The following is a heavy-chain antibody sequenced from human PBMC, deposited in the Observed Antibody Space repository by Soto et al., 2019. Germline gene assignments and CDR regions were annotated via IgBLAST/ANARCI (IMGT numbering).Heavy chain of an antibody. CDR1: GFAFSRFG. V-gene: IGHV3-30*18. CDR2: ISSDGTNK. D-gene: IGHD3-22*01. CDR3: AKGWYDSRGFSFEAYPFDS. J-gene: IGHJ4*01. Sequence: QVQLVESGGGVVQPGRSLRLSCAASGFAFSRFGMHWVRQAPGKGLEWVSIISSDGTNKDYTDSVKGRFTISRDHSKNTLYVQMNSLIAEDTAFYYCAKGWYDSRGFSFEAYPFDSWGQGTLVTVYS.